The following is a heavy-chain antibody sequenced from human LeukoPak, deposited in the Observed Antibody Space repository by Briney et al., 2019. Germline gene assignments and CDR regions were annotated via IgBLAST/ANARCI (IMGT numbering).Heavy chain of an antibody. V-gene: IGHV3-30*02. CDR2: ISNDGSNK. CDR3: AKAFSSGLNDY. J-gene: IGHJ4*02. D-gene: IGHD6-19*01. Sequence: GGSLRLSCAASGFSFSGYGMHWVRQAPGKGLEWLAFISNDGSNKYCADAVKGRFTISRDNSKKTVPLQMNSLRAEDTAVYYCAKAFSSGLNDYWGQGTLVTVSS. CDR1: GFSFSGYG.